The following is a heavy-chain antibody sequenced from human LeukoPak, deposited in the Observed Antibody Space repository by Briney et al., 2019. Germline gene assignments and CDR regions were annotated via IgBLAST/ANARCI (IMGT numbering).Heavy chain of an antibody. CDR1: GFTFSSYS. J-gene: IGHJ6*03. CDR2: ISSSSSTI. V-gene: IGHV3-48*04. D-gene: IGHD3-10*01. Sequence: GGSLRLSCAASGFTFSSYSMNWVRQAPGKGLEWVSYISSSSSTIYYADSVKGRFTISRDNAKNSLYLQMNSLRAEDTAVYYCARVWFSYMDVWGKGTTVTVSS. CDR3: ARVWFSYMDV.